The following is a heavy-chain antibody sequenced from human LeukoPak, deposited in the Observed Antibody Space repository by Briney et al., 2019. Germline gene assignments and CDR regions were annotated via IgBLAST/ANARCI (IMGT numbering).Heavy chain of an antibody. Sequence: PSETLSLTCAVYGGSFSGYYWSWIRQPPGKGLEWIGEINHSGSTNYNPSLKSRVTISVDTSKNQFSLKLSSVTAADTAVYYCARGGWALGYTAAAGYGMDVWGQGTTVTVSS. CDR2: INHSGST. D-gene: IGHD6-13*01. CDR1: GGSFSGYY. J-gene: IGHJ6*02. CDR3: ARGGWALGYTAAAGYGMDV. V-gene: IGHV4-34*01.